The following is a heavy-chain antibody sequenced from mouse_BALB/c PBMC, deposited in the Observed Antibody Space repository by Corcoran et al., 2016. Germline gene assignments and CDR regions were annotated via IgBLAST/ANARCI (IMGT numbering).Heavy chain of an antibody. Sequence: EVLLRPSGPGLVKHGASVKILCKASGYTFNDYNMDWVKQSHGKSLEWIGDINPNNGGTINNQKFKGKATLTVDKSSSTAYMELRSLTSEDTAVDYCARRDYFGSSTFDYWGQGTTLTVSS. V-gene: IGHV1-18*01. CDR3: ARRDYFGSSTFDY. D-gene: IGHD1-1*01. J-gene: IGHJ2*01. CDR2: INPNNGGT. CDR1: GYTFNDYN.